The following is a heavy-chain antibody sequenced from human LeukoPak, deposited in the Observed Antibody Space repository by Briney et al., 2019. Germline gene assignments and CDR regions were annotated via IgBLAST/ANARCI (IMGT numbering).Heavy chain of an antibody. CDR1: GFTFSRFA. CDR2: ISGSGGST. Sequence: GGSLRLSCAASGFTFSRFAMSWVRQAPGKGLEWVSAISGSGGSTYYADSVKGRFTISRDNSKNTLYLQMNSLRAEDTAVYYCAKDQHSGRAMGTWGQGTLVTVSS. V-gene: IGHV3-23*01. CDR3: AKDQHSGRAMGT. D-gene: IGHD5-18*01. J-gene: IGHJ5*02.